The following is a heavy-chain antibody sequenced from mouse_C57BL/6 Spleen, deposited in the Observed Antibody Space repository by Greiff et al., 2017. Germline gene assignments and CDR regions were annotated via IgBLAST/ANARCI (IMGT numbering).Heavy chain of an antibody. V-gene: IGHV14-1*01. D-gene: IGHD1-1*01. CDR3: TKVITTVVAPYFDY. J-gene: IGHJ2*01. Sequence: VQLQQSGAELVRPGASVKLSCTASGFNIKDYYMHWVKQRPEQGLEWIGRIDPEDGDTEYAPKFQGKATMTADTSSNTAYLQLSSLTSEDTAVYYCTKVITTVVAPYFDYWGQGTTLTVSS. CDR2: IDPEDGDT. CDR1: GFNIKDYY.